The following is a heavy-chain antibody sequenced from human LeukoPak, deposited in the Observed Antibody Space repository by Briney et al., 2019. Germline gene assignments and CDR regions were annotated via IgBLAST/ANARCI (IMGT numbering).Heavy chain of an antibody. J-gene: IGHJ5*02. D-gene: IGHD3-22*01. V-gene: IGHV7-4-1*02. CDR2: TDRNTGNP. CDR3: VRDVGNYDSRGYYLGWFDP. CDR1: GYTFRNYA. Sequence: GASVKVSCKASGYTFRNYAINWVRQAPGQRLEWMGWTDRNTGNPTYAQGFTGRFVFSLDTSVTTAYLQISSLKAEDTAVYYCVRDVGNYDSRGYYLGWFDPWGQGTLVTVFS.